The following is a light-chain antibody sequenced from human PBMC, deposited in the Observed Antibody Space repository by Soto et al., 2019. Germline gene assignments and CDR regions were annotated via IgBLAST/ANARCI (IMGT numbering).Light chain of an antibody. CDR3: QHYNDRPRT. V-gene: IGKV3-15*01. Sequence: ELVMMQSPATLSVSPGERATLACRASQFVSTNLAWYQQRAGKAPRLLIYGASTSAIGVPARFSGSGSGTEFTLNISSLQSEDFESYSCQHYNDRPRTFGQGINVDSK. CDR1: QFVSTN. CDR2: GAS. J-gene: IGKJ1*01.